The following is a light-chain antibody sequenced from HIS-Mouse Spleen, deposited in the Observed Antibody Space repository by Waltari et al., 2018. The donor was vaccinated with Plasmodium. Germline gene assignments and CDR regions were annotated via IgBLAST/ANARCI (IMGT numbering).Light chain of an antibody. CDR2: EGS. CDR3: CSYAGSSTNWV. J-gene: IGLJ3*02. Sequence: QSALTQPASVSGSPGQSITISCTGPSSDVGRYNLVSWYQQHPGKAPKLMIYEGSKRPSGGSNRLAGSKSGNTASLTISGLQAEDEADYYCCSYAGSSTNWVFGGGTKLTVL. CDR1: SSDVGRYNL. V-gene: IGLV2-23*01.